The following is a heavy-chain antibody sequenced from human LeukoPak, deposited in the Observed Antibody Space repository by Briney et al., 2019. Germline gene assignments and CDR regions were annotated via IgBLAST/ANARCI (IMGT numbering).Heavy chain of an antibody. V-gene: IGHV3-53*01. CDR1: GFTLRVNY. CDR2: IYSDGTT. D-gene: IGHD6-19*01. Sequence: GGSLRLSCVASGFTLRVNYMTWIRQTPGRGLKWVSVIYSDGTTKYADSAKGRFTISRDNSKSMVYLQMDRLRAEDTAVYYCARCKGGWSDHFYGMDVWGQGITVTVSS. CDR3: ARCKGGWSDHFYGMDV. J-gene: IGHJ6*02.